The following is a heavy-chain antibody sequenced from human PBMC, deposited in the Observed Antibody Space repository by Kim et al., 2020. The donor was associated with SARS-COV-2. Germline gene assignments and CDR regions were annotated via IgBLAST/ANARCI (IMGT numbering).Heavy chain of an antibody. V-gene: IGHV4-34*01. Sequence: SETLSLTCAVYGGSFSGYYWSWIRQPPGKGLEWIGEINHSGSTNYNPSLKSRVTISVDTSKNQFSLKLSSVTAADTAVYYCARSDIVVVNHDAFDIWGQGTMVTVSS. D-gene: IGHD2-21*01. CDR3: ARSDIVVVNHDAFDI. CDR1: GGSFSGYY. J-gene: IGHJ3*02. CDR2: INHSGST.